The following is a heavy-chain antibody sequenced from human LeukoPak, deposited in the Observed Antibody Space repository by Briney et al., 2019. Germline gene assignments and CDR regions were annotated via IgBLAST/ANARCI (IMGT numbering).Heavy chain of an antibody. CDR1: GFTFSSYA. CDR3: ARVGYCGGDCYPPYYDYGMDV. Sequence: GRSLRLSCAASGFTFSSYAMHWVRQAPGKGLEWVAVISYDASNKYYADSVKGRFTISRDNSKNTLYLQMNSLRAEDTAVYYCARVGYCGGDCYPPYYDYGMDVWGQGTTVTVSS. J-gene: IGHJ6*02. V-gene: IGHV3-30-3*01. CDR2: ISYDASNK. D-gene: IGHD2-21*02.